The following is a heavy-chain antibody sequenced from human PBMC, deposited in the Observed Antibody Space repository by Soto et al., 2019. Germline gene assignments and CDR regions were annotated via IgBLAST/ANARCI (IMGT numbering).Heavy chain of an antibody. CDR3: ASDSHCGGGNCPMGGFDR. D-gene: IGHD2-15*01. J-gene: IGHJ3*02. CDR2: MNPNSGNT. Sequence: ASVKVSCKASGYTFTSYDINWVRQATGQGLEWMGWMNPNSGNTGYAQKFQGRVTMTRNTSISTAYMELSSLRSEDTAVYYCASDSHCGGGNCPMGGFDRWGQGTMVTVSS. CDR1: GYTFTSYD. V-gene: IGHV1-8*01.